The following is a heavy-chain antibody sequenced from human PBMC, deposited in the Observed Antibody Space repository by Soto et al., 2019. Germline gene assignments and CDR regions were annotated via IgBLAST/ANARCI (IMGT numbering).Heavy chain of an antibody. CDR2: IRSSSSTI. D-gene: IGHD1-26*01. J-gene: IGHJ6*02. CDR3: ARVQLEWDLLDNYSGMDV. CDR1: GFTFSSYS. V-gene: IGHV3-48*02. Sequence: EVQLVESGGGLVQPGGSLSLSCAASGFTFSSYSMNWVRQAPGKGLEWFSYIRSSSSTIYYADSVKGRFTISRDNAKNSLYLQMNSLRDEDTAGYYCARVQLEWDLLDNYSGMDVWVQGTTVTVSS.